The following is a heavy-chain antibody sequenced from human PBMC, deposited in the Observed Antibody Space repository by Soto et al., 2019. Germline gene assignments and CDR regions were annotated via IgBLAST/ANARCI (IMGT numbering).Heavy chain of an antibody. CDR2: IYYSGST. Sequence: SETLSLTCAVSGGSISSSNWWSWVRQPPGKGLEWIGYIYYSGSTNYNPSLKSRVTISVDTSKNQFSLKLSSVTAADTAVYYCARTAARPVGRYYYYGMDVWGQGTTVTVSS. J-gene: IGHJ6*02. CDR1: GGSISSSNW. D-gene: IGHD6-6*01. CDR3: ARTAARPVGRYYYYGMDV. V-gene: IGHV4-4*02.